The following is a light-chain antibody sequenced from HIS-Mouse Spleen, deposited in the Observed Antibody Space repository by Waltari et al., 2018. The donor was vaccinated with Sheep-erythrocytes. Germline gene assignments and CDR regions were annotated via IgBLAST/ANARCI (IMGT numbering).Light chain of an antibody. V-gene: IGLV2-23*01. CDR1: SSDVGSYNL. CDR2: EGS. CDR3: CSYAGSSTPWV. Sequence: QSALTQSASVSGSPGQSITISCTGTSSDVGSYNLVSWYQQHPGKAPKLMIYEGSKRPSGVLNRCSGSKSGNTASLTISGLQAEDEADYYCCSYAGSSTPWVFGGGTKLTVL. J-gene: IGLJ3*02.